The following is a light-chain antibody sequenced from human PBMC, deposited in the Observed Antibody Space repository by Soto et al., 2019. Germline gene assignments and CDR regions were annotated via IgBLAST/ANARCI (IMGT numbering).Light chain of an antibody. CDR1: QTISSW. Sequence: DIQMTQSPSTLSGSVGDRVTITCRASQTISSWLAWYQKKTGKAPKLLIYKASTLKSGVPSRLRGSGYGTEFTITISSLQTDDFATYYCQHYNSYSEAFGHGTKVDIK. CDR3: QHYNSYSEA. CDR2: KAS. V-gene: IGKV1-5*03. J-gene: IGKJ1*01.